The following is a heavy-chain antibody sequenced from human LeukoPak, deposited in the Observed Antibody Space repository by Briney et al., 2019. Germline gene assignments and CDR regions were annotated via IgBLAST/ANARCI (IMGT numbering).Heavy chain of an antibody. D-gene: IGHD2-2*01. CDR2: IYTSGST. Sequence: PSQTLSLTCTVSGGSISSGSYYWSWIRQPAGKGLEWIGRIYTSGSTNYNPSLKSRVTISVDTSKNQFSLKLSSVTAADTAVYYCAREGASRSTSCRNCFDYWGQGTLVTVSS. V-gene: IGHV4-61*02. J-gene: IGHJ4*02. CDR3: AREGASRSTSCRNCFDY. CDR1: GGSISSGSYY.